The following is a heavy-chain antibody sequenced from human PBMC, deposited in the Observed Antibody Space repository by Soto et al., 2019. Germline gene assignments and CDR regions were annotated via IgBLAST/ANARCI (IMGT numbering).Heavy chain of an antibody. CDR2: IYHAGGV. V-gene: IGHV4-38-2*01. CDR1: GYSIGSGYY. Sequence: SETLSLTCAVSGYSIGSGYYWASIRQSPGKGLEWLGSIYHAGGVYYNPSLNGRVALSMDTSKNHFSLKLTSVTAADTAVYYCARTFDYYGMDVWGQGTTVTVSS. CDR3: ARTFDYYGMDV. J-gene: IGHJ6*02.